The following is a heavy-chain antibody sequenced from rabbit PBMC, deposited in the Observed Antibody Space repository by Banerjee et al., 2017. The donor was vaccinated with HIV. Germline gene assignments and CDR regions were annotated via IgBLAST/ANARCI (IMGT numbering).Heavy chain of an antibody. CDR1: GFSFSSSYF. CDR3: ARVNAGSSGYPYYFNL. D-gene: IGHD1-1*01. CDR2: IDAGSSGTT. J-gene: IGHJ4*01. V-gene: IGHV1S45*01. Sequence: QEQLEESGGDLVKPGASLTLTCTASGFSFSSSYFMCWVRQAPGKGLEWIACIDAGSSGTTFYASWAKGRFTISKTSSTTVTLQMTSLTAADTATYFCARVNAGSSGYPYYFNLWGPGTLVTVS.